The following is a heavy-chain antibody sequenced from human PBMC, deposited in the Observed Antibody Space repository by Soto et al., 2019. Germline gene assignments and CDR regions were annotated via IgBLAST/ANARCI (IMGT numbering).Heavy chain of an antibody. V-gene: IGHV4-31*03. CDR3: ARELSEWFDP. CDR2: IYYSGST. Sequence: SETLSLTCTVSGGSISSGGYYWSWIRQHPGKGLEWIGYIYYSGSTYYNPSLKSRVTISVDTSKNQFSLKLSSVTAADTAVYYCARELSEWFDPWGQGTLVTVSS. J-gene: IGHJ5*02. CDR1: GGSISSGGYY.